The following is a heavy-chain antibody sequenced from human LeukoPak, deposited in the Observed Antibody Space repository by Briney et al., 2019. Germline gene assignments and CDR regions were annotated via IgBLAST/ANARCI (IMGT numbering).Heavy chain of an antibody. D-gene: IGHD7-27*01. J-gene: IGHJ6*03. V-gene: IGHV3-74*01. CDR3: ARVRPGYYYMDV. Sequence: GGSLRLSCAASGFTFSIFWMRWVRQAPGKGLVWVSRINIDGSGTTYADSVKGRFTISRDNAKNTLYLQMNSLRVEDTAVYYCARVRPGYYYMDVWGKGTTVTVSS. CDR1: GFTFSIFW. CDR2: INIDGSGT.